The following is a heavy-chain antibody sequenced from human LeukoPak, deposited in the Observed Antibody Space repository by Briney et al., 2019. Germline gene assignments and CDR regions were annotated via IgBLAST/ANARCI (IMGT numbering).Heavy chain of an antibody. V-gene: IGHV1-2*02. CDR3: ARVMYYYDSSGYSPRNFDY. CDR2: INPNSGGT. D-gene: IGHD3-22*01. CDR1: GYTFTGYY. Sequence: ASVKVSCTASGYTFTGYYMHWVRQAPGQGLEWMGWINPNSGGTNYAQKFQGRVTMTRDTSISTAYMEVSRLRSDDTAVYYCARVMYYYDSSGYSPRNFDYWGQGTLVTVSS. J-gene: IGHJ4*02.